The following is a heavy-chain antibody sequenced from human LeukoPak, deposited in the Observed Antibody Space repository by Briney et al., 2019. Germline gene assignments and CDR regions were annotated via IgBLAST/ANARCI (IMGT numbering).Heavy chain of an antibody. J-gene: IGHJ4*02. CDR3: ARASGSYWAGIGY. Sequence: GRSLRLPCAASGFTFSSYAMHWVRQAPGKGLEWVAVISYDGSNKYYADSVKGRFTISRDNSKNTLYLQMNSLRAEDTAVYYCARASGSYWAGIGYWGQGTLVTVSS. V-gene: IGHV3-30-3*01. CDR1: GFTFSSYA. D-gene: IGHD1-26*01. CDR2: ISYDGSNK.